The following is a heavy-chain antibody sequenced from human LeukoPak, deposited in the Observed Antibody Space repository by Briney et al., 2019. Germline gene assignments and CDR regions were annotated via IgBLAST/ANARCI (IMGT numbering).Heavy chain of an antibody. D-gene: IGHD2-21*01. CDR3: ARGESDTLFVLWDY. CDR1: GSTFADYT. CDR2: IKQDGSEK. J-gene: IGHJ4*02. V-gene: IGHV3-7*01. Sequence: GGSLRLSCTASGSTFADYTMSWVRQAPGKGLEWVANIKQDGSEKYYVDSVKGRFTISRDNAKNSLYLQMNSLRADDTGVYYCARGESDTLFVLWDYWGQGTLVTVSS.